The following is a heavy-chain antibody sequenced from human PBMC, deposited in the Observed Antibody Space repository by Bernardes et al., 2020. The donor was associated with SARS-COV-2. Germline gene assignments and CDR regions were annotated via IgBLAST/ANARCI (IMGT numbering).Heavy chain of an antibody. CDR2: IFHSGST. Sequence: SETLSLTCAVSGDSISGSNWWSWFRQPPGKGLEWIGEIFHSGSTSYNPSLKSRVTISVDKSKNEFSLKLSPVTAADTAVYYCARLEYSSGWYGAFDIWGQGTMVTVSS. CDR3: ARLEYSSGWYGAFDI. CDR1: GDSISGSNW. D-gene: IGHD6-19*01. V-gene: IGHV4-4*02. J-gene: IGHJ3*02.